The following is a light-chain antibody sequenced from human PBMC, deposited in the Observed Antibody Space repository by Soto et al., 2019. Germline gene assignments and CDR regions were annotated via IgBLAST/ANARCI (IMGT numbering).Light chain of an antibody. V-gene: IGLV2-11*01. CDR1: SSDVGGYNY. J-gene: IGLJ1*01. CDR3: CSYAGSFTYV. Sequence: QSALAQPRSVSGSLGQSVTMSCTGTSSDVGGYNYVSWYQQHPGKAPKLMIYDVSKRPSGVPDRFSGSKSGNTASLTISGLQAEDEADYYCCSYAGSFTYVFGTGTKVTVL. CDR2: DVS.